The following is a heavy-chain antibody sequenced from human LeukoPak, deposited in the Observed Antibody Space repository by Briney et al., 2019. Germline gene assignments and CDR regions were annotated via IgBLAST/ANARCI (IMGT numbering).Heavy chain of an antibody. CDR2: ISGSGGST. Sequence: GGSLRLSCAASGFTFSSYAMSWVRQAPGKGLEWVSAISGSGGSTYYADSVKGRFTISRDNSKNTLYLQMNSLRAEDTAVYYCANTYYYDSSGYPKIYYFDYWAREPWSPSPQ. V-gene: IGHV3-23*01. CDR1: GFTFSSYA. D-gene: IGHD3-22*01. J-gene: IGHJ4*02. CDR3: ANTYYYDSSGYPKIYYFDY.